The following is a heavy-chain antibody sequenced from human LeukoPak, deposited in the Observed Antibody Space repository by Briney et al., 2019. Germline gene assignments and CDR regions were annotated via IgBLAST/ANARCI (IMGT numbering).Heavy chain of an antibody. CDR1: GFTFSSYD. J-gene: IGHJ4*02. CDR2: IGTAGDT. Sequence: GGSLRLSCAASGFTFSSYDMRWVRQATGKGLEWVSAIGTAGDTYYPGSVKGRFTTSRENAKNSLYLQMNSLRAGDTAVYYCARELPDGGFDYWGQGTLVTVSS. CDR3: ARELPDGGFDY. D-gene: IGHD3-16*01. V-gene: IGHV3-13*01.